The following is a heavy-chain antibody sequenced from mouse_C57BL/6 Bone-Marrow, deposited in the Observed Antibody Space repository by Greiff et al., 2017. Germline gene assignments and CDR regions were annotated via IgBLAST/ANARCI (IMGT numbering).Heavy chain of an antibody. CDR1: GYTFTSYW. V-gene: IGHV1-61*01. CDR2: IYPSDSET. CDR3: ARRRLLYGSFAY. Sequence: VQLQQPGAELVRPGSSVKLSCKASGYTFTSYWMDWVKQRPGQGLEWIGNIYPSDSETHYNQKFKDKATLTVDKSSSTAYMQLSSLTSEDSAVYYCARRRLLYGSFAYWGQGTLVTVSA. J-gene: IGHJ3*01. D-gene: IGHD1-1*01.